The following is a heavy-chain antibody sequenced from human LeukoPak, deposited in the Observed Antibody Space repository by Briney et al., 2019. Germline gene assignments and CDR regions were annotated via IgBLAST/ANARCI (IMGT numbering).Heavy chain of an antibody. J-gene: IGHJ3*02. CDR2: IHASAST. CDR3: ARDDNSIYSDDAFDI. D-gene: IGHD2/OR15-2a*01. V-gene: IGHV4-4*07. Sequence: PSETLSLTCSVSGASISNYFWSWLRQPAGKGLEWIGRIHASASTEYNPSLKSRVTMSVDTSKNQLSLKLTSVTAADTAVYFCARDDNSIYSDDAFDIWSQGTLVTVSS. CDR1: GASISNYF.